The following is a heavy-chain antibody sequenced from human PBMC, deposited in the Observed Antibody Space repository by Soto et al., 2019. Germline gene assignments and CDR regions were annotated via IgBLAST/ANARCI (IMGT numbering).Heavy chain of an antibody. CDR2: INHSGST. Sequence: SETLSLTCSVYGGSFSGYYWSWIRQPPGKGLEWIGEINHSGSTNYNPSLKSRVTISVDTSKNQFSLKLSSVTAADTAVYYCARGSNIVVVVAATHSQNNWFDPWGQGTLVTVSS. D-gene: IGHD2-15*01. V-gene: IGHV4-34*01. J-gene: IGHJ5*02. CDR3: ARGSNIVVVVAATHSQNNWFDP. CDR1: GGSFSGYY.